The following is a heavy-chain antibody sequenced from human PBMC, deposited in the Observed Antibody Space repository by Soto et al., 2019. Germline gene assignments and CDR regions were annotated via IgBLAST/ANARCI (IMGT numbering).Heavy chain of an antibody. CDR1: GYTFTSYD. CDR3: ARGYCTNGVCYTGWFDY. V-gene: IGHV1-8*01. J-gene: IGHJ4*02. D-gene: IGHD2-8*01. Sequence: QVPLVQSGAEVKKPGASVKVSCKASGYTFTSYDINWVRQATGQGLEWMGWMNPNSGNTGYAQKFQGRVTMTRNTSISTAYMELSSLRSEDTAVHYCARGYCTNGVCYTGWFDYWGQGTLVTVSS. CDR2: MNPNSGNT.